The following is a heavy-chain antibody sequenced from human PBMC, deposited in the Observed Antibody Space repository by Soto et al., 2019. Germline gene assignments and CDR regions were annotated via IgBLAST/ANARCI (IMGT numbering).Heavy chain of an antibody. J-gene: IGHJ3*01. CDR2: INFGGDST. V-gene: IGHV3-23*01. D-gene: IGHD6-19*01. CDR3: ARDQGYGTAWYP. Sequence: EVQLLESGGGLVQPGGSLRLSCEVSGFTFRNHAMNWVRQTPGKGLEWVSGINFGGDSTNYADSVRGRFTISRDNSKNRLYLQMNSLGAEDTALYYCARDQGYGTAWYPWGPGTMVTVSS. CDR1: GFTFRNHA.